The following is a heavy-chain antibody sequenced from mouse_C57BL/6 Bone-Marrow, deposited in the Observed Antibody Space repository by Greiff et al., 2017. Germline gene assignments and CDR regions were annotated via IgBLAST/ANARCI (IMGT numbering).Heavy chain of an antibody. D-gene: IGHD1-1*01. CDR2: IYPRDGST. CDR3: ARDYGSSYWYFDV. J-gene: IGHJ1*03. V-gene: IGHV1-85*01. CDR1: GYTFTSYD. Sequence: VQRVESGPELVKPGASVKLSCKASGYTFTSYDINWVKQRPGQGLEWIGWIYPRDGSTKDNEKFKGKATLTVDTSSSTAYMELHSLTSEDSAVYVCARDYGSSYWYFDVWGTGTTVTVSS.